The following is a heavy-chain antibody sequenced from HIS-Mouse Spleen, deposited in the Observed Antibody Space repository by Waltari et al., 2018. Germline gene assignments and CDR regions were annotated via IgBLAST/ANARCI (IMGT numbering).Heavy chain of an antibody. CDR1: GGSICSSSYY. V-gene: IGHV4-39*07. D-gene: IGHD6-13*01. J-gene: IGHJ2*01. CDR3: AREIPYSSSWYDWYFDL. CDR2: IYYSGST. Sequence: QLQLQESGPGLVKPSETLSLTCTVPGGSICSSSYYWGGVRQHPGKGLGWFVSIYYSGSTDCTPALRSRVTISVDTAKNQFSLKLSAGTAADTAVYYCAREIPYSSSWYDWYFDLWGRGTLVTVSS.